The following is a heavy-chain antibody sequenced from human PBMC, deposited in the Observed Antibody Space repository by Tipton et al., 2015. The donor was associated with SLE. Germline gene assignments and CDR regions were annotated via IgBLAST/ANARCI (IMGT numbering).Heavy chain of an antibody. CDR2: IIPIFGTA. D-gene: IGHD3-10*01. CDR1: GYTFTKYD. Sequence: QLVQSGAEVRKPGDSVQVSCKASGYTFTKYDISWVRQAPGQGLEWMGGIIPIFGTANYAQKFQGRVTITTDESTSTAYMELSSLRSEDTAVYYCARASYYGSGRPYYFDYWGQGTLVTVSS. CDR3: ARASYYGSGRPYYFDY. J-gene: IGHJ4*02. V-gene: IGHV1-69*05.